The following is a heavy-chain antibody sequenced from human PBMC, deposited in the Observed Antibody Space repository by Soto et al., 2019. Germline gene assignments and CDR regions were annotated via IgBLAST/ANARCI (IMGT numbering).Heavy chain of an antibody. Sequence: SETLSLTCVVSGGSLSDYCWSWILQPPGMALEWIGEINHLGSINYNPSLKSRVTMSVDTSKNQFSLTLNSVTAADTATYYCARGGISHWAYFYYMDVWDRGTTVTVS. D-gene: IGHD2-21*01. V-gene: IGHV4-34*01. CDR3: ARGGISHWAYFYYMDV. CDR1: GGSLSDYC. J-gene: IGHJ6*03. CDR2: INHLGSI.